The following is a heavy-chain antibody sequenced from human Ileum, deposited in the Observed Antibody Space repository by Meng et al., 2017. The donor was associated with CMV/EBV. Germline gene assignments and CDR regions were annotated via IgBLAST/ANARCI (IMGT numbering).Heavy chain of an antibody. CDR1: GGPFSTYY. CDR3: AKVPQQLVRGYFDS. V-gene: IGHV1-69*10. J-gene: IGHJ4*02. Sequence: SGGPFSTYYINWVRQAPGQGLEWMGGIIPVLNIGTNAQKFRSRVTITADKSTTTVYLELSSLRSEDTAVYYCAKVPQQLVRGYFDSWCQGTLVTVSS. CDR2: IIPVLNIG. D-gene: IGHD6-13*01.